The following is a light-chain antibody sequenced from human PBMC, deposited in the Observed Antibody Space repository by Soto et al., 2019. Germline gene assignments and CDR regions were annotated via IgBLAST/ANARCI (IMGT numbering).Light chain of an antibody. CDR3: CSYANSGSFV. V-gene: IGLV2-23*01. Sequence: QSALTQPASVSGSPGQSITISCTGIRSDIGSRNLVSWYQQHPGIAPKLIIYEGSRRPSGISHRFSGSRSGNTASLTISGLWAEDEADYYCCSYANSGSFVFGTGTKVTVL. CDR1: RSDIGSRNL. CDR2: EGS. J-gene: IGLJ1*01.